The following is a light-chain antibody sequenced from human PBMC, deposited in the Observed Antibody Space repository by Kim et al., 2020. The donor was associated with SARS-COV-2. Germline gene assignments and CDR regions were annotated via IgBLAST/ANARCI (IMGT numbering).Light chain of an antibody. V-gene: IGKV3-20*01. CDR2: GAS. J-gene: IGKJ2*01. Sequence: EIVLTQSPGTLSLSPGERATLSCRASETVRDNYLAWYQQRPGQAPRLLIHGASSRAAGIPDRFSGSGSGTDFSLSINKLEPEDFALYYCQQHGGSPYTFGQGTKLEI. CDR1: ETVRDNY. CDR3: QQHGGSPYT.